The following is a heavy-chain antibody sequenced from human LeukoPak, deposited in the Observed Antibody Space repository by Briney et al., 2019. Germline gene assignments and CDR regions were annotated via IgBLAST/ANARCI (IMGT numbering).Heavy chain of an antibody. CDR1: GASISSYY. Sequence: SETLSLTCTVSGASISSYYLSWIRQPPGKGLEWIGYIYYSGSTNYNPALKSRVTISEDTTKNQISLKLSSVTAADTAVYYCARVRGYYDSSGYDYWGQGTLVTVSS. CDR3: ARVRGYYDSSGYDY. CDR2: IYYSGST. J-gene: IGHJ4*02. V-gene: IGHV4-59*01. D-gene: IGHD3-22*01.